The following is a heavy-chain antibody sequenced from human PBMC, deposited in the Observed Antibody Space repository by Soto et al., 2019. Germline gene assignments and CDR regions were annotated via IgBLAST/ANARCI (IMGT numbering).Heavy chain of an antibody. CDR2: INHSGST. J-gene: IGHJ5*02. D-gene: IGHD3-10*01. Sequence: SETLSRTCAVYGGSSSGYYWSWIRQPPGKGLEWIGEINHSGSTNYNPSLKSRVTISVDTSKNQFSLKLSSVTAADTAVYYCARVSITMVRGINWFDPWGQGTLVTVSS. CDR1: GGSSSGYY. CDR3: ARVSITMVRGINWFDP. V-gene: IGHV4-34*01.